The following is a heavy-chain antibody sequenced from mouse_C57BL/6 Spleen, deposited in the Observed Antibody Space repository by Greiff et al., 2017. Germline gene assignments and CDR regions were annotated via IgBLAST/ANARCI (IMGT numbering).Heavy chain of an antibody. V-gene: IGHV1-5*01. J-gene: IGHJ3*01. D-gene: IGHD1-1*01. Sequence: EVQGVESGTVLARPGASVKMSCKTSGYTFTSYWMHWVKQRPGQGLEWIGAIYPGNSDTSYNQKFKGKAKLTAVTSASTAYMELSSLTNEDSAVYYCTNDYGSSPWFAYWGQGTLVTVSA. CDR1: GYTFTSYW. CDR2: IYPGNSDT. CDR3: TNDYGSSPWFAY.